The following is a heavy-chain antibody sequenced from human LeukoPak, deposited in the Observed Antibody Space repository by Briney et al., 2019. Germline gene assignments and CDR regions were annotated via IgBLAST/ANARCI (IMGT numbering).Heavy chain of an antibody. J-gene: IGHJ3*02. Sequence: SETLSLTCTVSGGSISSHYWSWIRQPPGKGLEWIGYIYYSGSTNYNPSLKSRVTISVDTSKNQFSLKLSSVTAADTAVYYCARATWKALSVTYYYYSNGAFDIWGQGTMVTVSS. D-gene: IGHD3-22*01. V-gene: IGHV4-59*11. CDR1: GGSISSHY. CDR2: IYYSGST. CDR3: ARATWKALSVTYYYYSNGAFDI.